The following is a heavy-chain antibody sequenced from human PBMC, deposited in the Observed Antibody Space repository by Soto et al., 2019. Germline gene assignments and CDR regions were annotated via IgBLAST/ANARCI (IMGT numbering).Heavy chain of an antibody. CDR1: GFSLSSSGMG. V-gene: IGHV2-5*02. D-gene: IGHD2-15*01. Sequence: SGPTLVNPTQTLTLTCTVSGFSLSSSGMGVGWVRQPAGKALEWLALIYFDEDKRCSPSLQSRLTITKDTSKNQVVLTMTNMDPVDTATYYCAHIPRVKGYCSGGSCYSGAVWGQGTLVTVSS. J-gene: IGHJ4*02. CDR3: AHIPRVKGYCSGGSCYSGAV. CDR2: IYFDEDK.